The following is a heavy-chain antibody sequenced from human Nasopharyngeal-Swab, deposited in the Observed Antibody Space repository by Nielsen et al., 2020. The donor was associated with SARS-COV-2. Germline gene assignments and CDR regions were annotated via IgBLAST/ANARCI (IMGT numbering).Heavy chain of an antibody. Sequence: GGSLRLSCAASGFTFSSYWMSWVRQAPGKGLEWVANIKQDGSEKYYVDFVKGRFTISRDNAKNSLYLQMNSLRAEDTAVYYCARDSRGYSYGYIYFDYWGQGTLVTVSS. CDR2: IKQDGSEK. CDR1: GFTFSSYW. CDR3: ARDSRGYSYGYIYFDY. V-gene: IGHV3-7*03. J-gene: IGHJ4*02. D-gene: IGHD5-18*01.